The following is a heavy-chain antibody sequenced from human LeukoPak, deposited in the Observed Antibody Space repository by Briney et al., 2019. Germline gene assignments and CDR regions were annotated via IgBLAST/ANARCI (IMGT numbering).Heavy chain of an antibody. Sequence: PGGSLRLSCVVSGFTFNRCWMNWVRQAPGKGLVWVSHVNSDGSWTSHADSVKGRFTISKDNAKNTVYLQMNNLRTEDTAVYYCVSFHETNWGRGTLVTVSS. D-gene: IGHD2-15*01. CDR1: GFTFNRCW. CDR3: VSFHETN. V-gene: IGHV3-74*01. J-gene: IGHJ4*02. CDR2: VNSDGSWT.